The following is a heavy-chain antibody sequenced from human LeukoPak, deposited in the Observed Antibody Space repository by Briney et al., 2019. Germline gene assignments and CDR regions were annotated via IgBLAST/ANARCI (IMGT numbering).Heavy chain of an antibody. Sequence: GESLKISCKGSGYSFTSYWIGWVRQMPGKGLELMGIIYPGDSDTRYSPSFQGQVTISADKSISTAYLQWSSLKASDTAMYYCARPPYCSGGSCYSPIDYWGQGTLVTVSS. CDR2: IYPGDSDT. CDR1: GYSFTSYW. J-gene: IGHJ4*02. CDR3: ARPPYCSGGSCYSPIDY. D-gene: IGHD2-15*01. V-gene: IGHV5-51*01.